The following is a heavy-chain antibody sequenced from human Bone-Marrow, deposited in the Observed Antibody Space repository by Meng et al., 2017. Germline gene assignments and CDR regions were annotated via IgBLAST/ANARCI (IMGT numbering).Heavy chain of an antibody. D-gene: IGHD6-19*01. V-gene: IGHV1-2*06. J-gene: IGHJ4*02. CDR1: GYPFTGYY. CDR2: INPNSGGT. CDR3: ARDGPSSGWYLIDY. Sequence: QRQLGQSGAEVKQPGASVRVSCKASGYPFTGYYMHWVRQASGQGLEWMGRINPNSGGTNYAQKFQGRVTMTRDTSISTAYMELSRLRSDDTAVYYCARDGPSSGWYLIDYWGQGTLVTVSS.